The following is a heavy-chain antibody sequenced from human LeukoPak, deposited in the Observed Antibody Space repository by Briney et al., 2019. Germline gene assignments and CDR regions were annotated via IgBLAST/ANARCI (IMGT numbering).Heavy chain of an antibody. J-gene: IGHJ6*02. Sequence: SETLSLTCAVYGGSFSGYYWSWIRQPPGKGLEWIGEINHSGSTNYNPSLKSRVTISVDTSKSQFSLKLSSVTAADTAVYYCARPTPRGIAAAGNGGYYYYGMDVWGQGTTVTVSS. CDR2: INHSGST. CDR1: GGSFSGYY. V-gene: IGHV4-34*01. D-gene: IGHD6-13*01. CDR3: ARPTPRGIAAAGNGGYYYYGMDV.